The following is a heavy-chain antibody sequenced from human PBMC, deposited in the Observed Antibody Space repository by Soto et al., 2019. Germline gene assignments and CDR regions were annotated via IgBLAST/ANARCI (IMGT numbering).Heavy chain of an antibody. J-gene: IGHJ3*02. V-gene: IGHV3-30*03. CDR1: GFSFSNYG. D-gene: IGHD3-9*01. CDR3: VRDCNQLDDTDAFDI. Sequence: GGSLRLSCAASGFSFSNYGMHWVRQAPCRGLEWVAGIYSDGSRKFSADSVKGRFTISRDNSRNTLYLQMYSLTAEDTAVYYCVRDCNQLDDTDAFDIWAQGTMVTVAS. CDR2: IYSDGSRK.